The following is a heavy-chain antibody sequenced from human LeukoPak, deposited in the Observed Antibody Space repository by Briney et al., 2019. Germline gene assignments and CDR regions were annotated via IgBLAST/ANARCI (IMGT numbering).Heavy chain of an antibody. D-gene: IGHD2-2*01. CDR3: AREGGYCTSTTCPRRVDY. V-gene: IGHV3-23*01. Sequence: PGGSLRLSCAASGFTFSSYAMSWVRQAPGKGLEWVSAISGSGSGDNTYYADSLKGRFTISRDNSKNTLYLQMNSLRAEDTAVYYCAREGGYCTSTTCPRRVDYWGQGTLVTVSS. CDR1: GFTFSSYA. J-gene: IGHJ4*02. CDR2: ISGSGSGDNT.